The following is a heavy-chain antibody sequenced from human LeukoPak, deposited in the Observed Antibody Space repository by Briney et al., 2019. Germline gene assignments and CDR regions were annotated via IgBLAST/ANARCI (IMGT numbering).Heavy chain of an antibody. D-gene: IGHD5-18*01. CDR1: GFTFSDYY. Sequence: NPGGSLRLSCAASGFTFSDYYMSWIRQAPGKGLEWVSYISSSGSTIYYADSVKGRFTISRDNAKNSLYLQMNSLRAEDTAVYYCARAERGYSHGYEVNYYYGMDVWGQGTTVTVSS. CDR2: ISSSGSTI. CDR3: ARAERGYSHGYEVNYYYGMDV. J-gene: IGHJ6*02. V-gene: IGHV3-11*01.